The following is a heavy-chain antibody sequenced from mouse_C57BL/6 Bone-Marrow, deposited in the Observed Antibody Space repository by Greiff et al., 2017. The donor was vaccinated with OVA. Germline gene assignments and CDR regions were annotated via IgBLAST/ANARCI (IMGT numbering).Heavy chain of an antibody. D-gene: IGHD2-4*01. CDR3: AIVSTMITTYRYFDV. J-gene: IGHJ1*03. Sequence: QVQLQQPGAELVKPGASVKVSCKASGYTFTSYWMHWVKQRPGQGLEWIGRIHPSVCDTNYNQKFKGKATLTVDKSSSTAYMQLSSLTSEDSAVYYCAIVSTMITTYRYFDVWGTGTTVTVSS. CDR2: IHPSVCDT. V-gene: IGHV1-74*01. CDR1: GYTFTSYW.